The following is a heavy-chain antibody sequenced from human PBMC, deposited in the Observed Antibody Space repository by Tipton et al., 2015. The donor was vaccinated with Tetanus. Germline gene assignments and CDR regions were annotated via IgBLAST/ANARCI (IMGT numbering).Heavy chain of an antibody. CDR2: IYDSGNT. CDR1: GGSISTGGYS. D-gene: IGHD5-12*01. J-gene: IGHJ4*02. V-gene: IGHV4-31*03. Sequence: LRLSCTVSGGSISTGGYSWNWIRHHPGKGLEWIGYIYDSGNTLYNPSLKSRATMSIDASKTHFSLKLTSVTAADTAVYYCARNHPPRGYPYGGFHSWGQGTLVTVSS. CDR3: ARNHPPRGYPYGGFHS.